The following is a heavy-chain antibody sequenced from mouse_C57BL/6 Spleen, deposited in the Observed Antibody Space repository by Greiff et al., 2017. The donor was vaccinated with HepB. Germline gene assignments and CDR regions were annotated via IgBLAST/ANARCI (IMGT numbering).Heavy chain of an antibody. V-gene: IGHV1-82*01. CDR1: GYAFSSSW. J-gene: IGHJ2*01. CDR2: IYPGDGDT. D-gene: IGHD1-1*01. CDR3: AREDGSSCDY. Sequence: QVQLQQSGPELVKPGASVKISCKASGYAFSSSWMNWVKQRPGKGLEWIGRIYPGDGDTNYNGKFKGKATLTADKSSSTAYMQLSSLTSEDSAVYFCAREDGSSCDYWGQGTTLTVSS.